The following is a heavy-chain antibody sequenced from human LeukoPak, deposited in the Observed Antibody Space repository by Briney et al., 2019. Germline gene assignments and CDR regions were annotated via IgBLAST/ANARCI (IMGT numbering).Heavy chain of an antibody. Sequence: ASVKVSCKASGYTFTSYGISWVRQAPGQGLEWMGWISAYNGNTNYAQKLQGRVTMTTDTSTSTAYMELRSLRSDDTAVYYCAIGLLRFLEWLPDGFDYWGQGTLVTVSS. CDR2: ISAYNGNT. V-gene: IGHV1-18*01. CDR1: GYTFTSYG. D-gene: IGHD3-3*01. CDR3: AIGLLRFLEWLPDGFDY. J-gene: IGHJ4*02.